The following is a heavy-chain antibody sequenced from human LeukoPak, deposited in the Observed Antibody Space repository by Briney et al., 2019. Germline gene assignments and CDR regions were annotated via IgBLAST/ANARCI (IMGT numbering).Heavy chain of an antibody. V-gene: IGHV1-69*06. J-gene: IGHJ4*02. CDR1: GGTFSSYA. Sequence: ASVKVSCKASGGTFSSYAISWVRQAPGQGLEWMGGIIPIFGTANYAQKSQGRVTITADKSTSTAYMELSSLRSEDTAVYYCARGTNWNDDPYFDYWGQGTLVTVSS. D-gene: IGHD1-20*01. CDR2: IIPIFGTA. CDR3: ARGTNWNDDPYFDY.